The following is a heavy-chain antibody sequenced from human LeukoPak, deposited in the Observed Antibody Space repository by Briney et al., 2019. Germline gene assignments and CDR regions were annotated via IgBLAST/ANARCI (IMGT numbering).Heavy chain of an antibody. CDR3: ARVVERSSSFFDY. Sequence: SETLSLTCTVSGGSISSYYWSWIRQPPGKGLEWIGYIYYSGSTNYNPSLKSRVTISVDTSKNQFSLKLSSVTAADTAVYYCARVVERSSSFFDYWGQGTLVTVSS. D-gene: IGHD6-13*01. CDR1: GGSISSYY. V-gene: IGHV4-59*01. J-gene: IGHJ4*02. CDR2: IYYSGST.